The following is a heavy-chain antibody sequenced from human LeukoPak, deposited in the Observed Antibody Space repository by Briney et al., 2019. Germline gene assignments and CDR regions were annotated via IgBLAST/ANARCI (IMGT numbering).Heavy chain of an antibody. Sequence: SETLSLTCAVSGYSISSGYYWGWIRQPPGKGLEWIGSIYHSGSTYYNPSLKSRVTISVDTSKNQFSLKLSSVTAADTAVYYCASCGPLSRRTEGYYYYYMDVWGKGTTVTDSS. J-gene: IGHJ6*03. CDR3: ASCGPLSRRTEGYYYYYMDV. V-gene: IGHV4-38-2*01. CDR2: IYHSGST. D-gene: IGHD1-14*01. CDR1: GYSISSGYY.